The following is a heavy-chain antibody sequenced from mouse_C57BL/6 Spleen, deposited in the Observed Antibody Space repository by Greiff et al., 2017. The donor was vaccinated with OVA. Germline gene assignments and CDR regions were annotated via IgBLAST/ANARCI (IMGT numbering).Heavy chain of an antibody. J-gene: IGHJ1*03. D-gene: IGHD1-1*02. Sequence: EVKLMESGGGLVQPGGSLKLSCAASGFTFSDYYMYWVRQTPEKRLEWVAYISNGGGSTYYPDTVKGRFTISRDNAKNTLYLQMSRLKSEDTAMYYCASHGELSRGYFDVWGTGTTVTVSS. CDR2: ISNGGGST. CDR1: GFTFSDYY. CDR3: ASHGELSRGYFDV. V-gene: IGHV5-12*01.